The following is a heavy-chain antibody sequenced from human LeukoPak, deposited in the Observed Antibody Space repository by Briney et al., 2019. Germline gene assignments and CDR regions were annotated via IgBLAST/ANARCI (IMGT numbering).Heavy chain of an antibody. D-gene: IGHD4-11*01. J-gene: IGHJ6*04. V-gene: IGHV3-48*01. Sequence: PGGSLRLSCAGSGFTFSDFTINWVRQAPGKGLEWVSYISSSSSTIYYADSVKGRFTISRDNAKNSLYLQMNSLRVEDTAVYYCASPTGFLNVWGKGTTVTVSS. CDR2: ISSSSSTI. CDR1: GFTFSDFT. CDR3: ASPTGFLNV.